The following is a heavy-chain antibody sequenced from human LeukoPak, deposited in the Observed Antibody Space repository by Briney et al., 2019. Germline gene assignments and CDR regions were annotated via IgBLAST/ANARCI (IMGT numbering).Heavy chain of an antibody. CDR2: INRDGSST. V-gene: IGHV3-74*01. Sequence: PGGSLRLSCAASGFTFSSYWMHWVRQAPGKGLVWVSRINRDGSSTSYADSVKGRFTISRDNAKNTLYLQMNSLRAEDTAVYYCARTHSTYYYASSGYYGEYYYMDVWGKGTTVTVSS. D-gene: IGHD3-22*01. CDR1: GFTFSSYW. CDR3: ARTHSTYYYASSGYYGEYYYMDV. J-gene: IGHJ6*03.